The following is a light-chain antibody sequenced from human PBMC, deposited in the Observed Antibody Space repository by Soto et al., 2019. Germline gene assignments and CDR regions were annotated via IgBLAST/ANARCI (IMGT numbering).Light chain of an antibody. CDR2: AAS. Sequence: DIQMTQSPSSLSASVGDRVTITCRASQGISNYLAWYQQKPGKVPKLLIYAASTLQSGVTSRFSGSGSGTDFTLTISSLQPEDVANSYGQQYNDAPWTFGPGTKVEIK. J-gene: IGKJ1*01. V-gene: IGKV1-27*01. CDR1: QGISNY. CDR3: QQYNDAPWT.